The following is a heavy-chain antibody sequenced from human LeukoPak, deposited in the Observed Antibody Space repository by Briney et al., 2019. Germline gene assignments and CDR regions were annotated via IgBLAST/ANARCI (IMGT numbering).Heavy chain of an antibody. Sequence: GGSLRLSCAASGFTFSSYAMSWVRQAPGKGLEWVSAISGSGGSTYYADSVKGRFTISRDNYKNTLYLQMNSLRAEDTVVYYCAKDKKEGGGDCYWDHWGQGTLVTVSS. J-gene: IGHJ4*02. CDR2: ISGSGGST. D-gene: IGHD2-21*02. CDR3: AKDKKEGGGDCYWDH. V-gene: IGHV3-23*01. CDR1: GFTFSSYA.